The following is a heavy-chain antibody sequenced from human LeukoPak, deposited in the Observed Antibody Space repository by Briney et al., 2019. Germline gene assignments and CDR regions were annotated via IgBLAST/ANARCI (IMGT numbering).Heavy chain of an antibody. CDR2: IYYSGST. D-gene: IGHD6-6*01. Sequence: SETLSLTCTVSGGSISSSSYYWGWIRQPPGKGLEWIGSIYYSGSTYYNPSLKSRVTISVDTSKNQFSLKLSSVTAADTAVYYCARESSSSNGWLDFDYWGQGTLVTVSS. CDR1: GGSISSSSYY. V-gene: IGHV4-39*07. J-gene: IGHJ4*02. CDR3: ARESSSSNGWLDFDY.